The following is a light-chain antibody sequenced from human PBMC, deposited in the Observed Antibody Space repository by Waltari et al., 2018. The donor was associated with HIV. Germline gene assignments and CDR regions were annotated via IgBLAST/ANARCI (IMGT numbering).Light chain of an antibody. Sequence: QPALTQPPSACGSPGPSVTISCTGTSRDIGTCTYVHWYQQHPGRAPNLLIYEVNKRPSGVPDRFSGSKSANTASLTVSGLQVADEADYYCSSYAGNNNYVFGTGTRVTVL. V-gene: IGLV2-8*01. CDR3: SSYAGNNNYV. J-gene: IGLJ1*01. CDR2: EVN. CDR1: SRDIGTCTY.